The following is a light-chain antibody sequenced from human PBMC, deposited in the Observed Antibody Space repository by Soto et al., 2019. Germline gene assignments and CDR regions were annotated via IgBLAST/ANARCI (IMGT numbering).Light chain of an antibody. CDR2: GAS. CDR1: QSLRSS. CDR3: QQYNIWPQT. J-gene: IGKJ1*01. Sequence: EIVITQSPATLSVSPGERATLSCRASQSLRSSLAWYQQKPGQAPRLLIYGASTRATGIPARFSGSGSGTEFTLTISSLQSEDFAVYFCQQYNIWPQTFGQGTKVDIK. V-gene: IGKV3-15*01.